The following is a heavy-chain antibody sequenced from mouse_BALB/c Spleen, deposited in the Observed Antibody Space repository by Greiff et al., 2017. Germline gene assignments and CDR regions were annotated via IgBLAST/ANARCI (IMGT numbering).Heavy chain of an antibody. D-gene: IGHD2-14*01. CDR3: ARKGHRYDLMDY. Sequence: EVKLMESGPGLVKPSQSLSLTCTVTGYSITSDYAWNWIRQFPGNKLEWMGYISYSGSTSYNPSLKSRISITRDTSKNQFFLQLNSVTTEDTATYYCARKGHRYDLMDYWGQGTSVTVSS. V-gene: IGHV3-2*02. CDR2: ISYSGST. J-gene: IGHJ4*01. CDR1: GYSITSDYA.